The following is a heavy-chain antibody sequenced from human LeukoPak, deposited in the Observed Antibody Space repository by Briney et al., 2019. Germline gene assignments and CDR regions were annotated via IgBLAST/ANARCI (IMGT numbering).Heavy chain of an antibody. Sequence: MASETLSLTCTVSGGSVSSGTYYWSWIRQPAGKGLEWIGHIYTSESTNYNPSLKSRVTISVDTFKNQFSLKLTSVTAADTAVYYCARDDWTYCSSTTCPDAYIWGQGTMVTVSS. V-gene: IGHV4-61*09. CDR2: IYTSEST. CDR1: GGSVSSGTYY. D-gene: IGHD2-2*01. CDR3: ARDDWTYCSSTTCPDAYI. J-gene: IGHJ3*02.